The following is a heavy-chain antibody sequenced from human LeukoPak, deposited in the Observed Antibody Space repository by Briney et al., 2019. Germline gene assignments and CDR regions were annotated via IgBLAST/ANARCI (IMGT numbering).Heavy chain of an antibody. Sequence: GGSLRLSCAASGFTFSSYSMNWVRQAPGKGLEWVSSISGSGGSTYYADSVKGRFTISRDNSKNTLYLQMNSLRAEDTAVYYCAKAVSGTNFYWGQGTLVTVSS. J-gene: IGHJ4*02. CDR2: ISGSGGST. CDR1: GFTFSSYS. D-gene: IGHD6-13*01. V-gene: IGHV3-23*01. CDR3: AKAVSGTNFY.